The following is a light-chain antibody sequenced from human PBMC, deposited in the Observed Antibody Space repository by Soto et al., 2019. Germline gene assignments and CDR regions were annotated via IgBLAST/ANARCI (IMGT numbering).Light chain of an antibody. Sequence: QSALTQPASVSWSPGQSISISCTGTRGDVGGYNYVSWYQHHPGKAPKLLISDVSSRPSGVSSRFSGSKSGNTASLTISGLQADDEADYYCASYSTGDTLYVFGSGTKVTVL. J-gene: IGLJ1*01. CDR2: DVS. CDR1: RGDVGGYNY. CDR3: ASYSTGDTLYV. V-gene: IGLV2-14*01.